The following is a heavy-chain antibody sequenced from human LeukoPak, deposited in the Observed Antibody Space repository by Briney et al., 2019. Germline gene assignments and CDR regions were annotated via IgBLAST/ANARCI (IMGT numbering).Heavy chain of an antibody. Sequence: GGSLRLSCAASGFTFSSYAMSWVRQAPGKGLDWVSSISGTGDSTYYADSVKGRFTMSRDNSKNTLYLQMNSLRAEDTAVYYCAKPEWDPHWGDVFDMWGQGTMVTVSS. CDR2: ISGTGDST. CDR1: GFTFSSYA. D-gene: IGHD1-26*01. J-gene: IGHJ3*02. CDR3: AKPEWDPHWGDVFDM. V-gene: IGHV3-23*01.